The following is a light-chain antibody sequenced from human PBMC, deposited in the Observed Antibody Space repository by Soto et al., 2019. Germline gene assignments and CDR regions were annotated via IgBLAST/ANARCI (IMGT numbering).Light chain of an antibody. CDR2: GAS. CDR3: QQYNNWPYT. CDR1: QSVSSN. V-gene: IGKV3-15*01. Sequence: EIVMTQSPVTLSVSPEERAALSCRASQSVSSNFAWYQQRPGQAPRLLIYGASTRATGIPARFSGSGSATEFTLTISSLQSEDFAVYYCQQYNNWPYTFGQGTKLEIK. J-gene: IGKJ2*01.